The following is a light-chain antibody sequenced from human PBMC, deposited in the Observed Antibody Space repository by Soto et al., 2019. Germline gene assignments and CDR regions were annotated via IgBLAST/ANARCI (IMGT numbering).Light chain of an antibody. Sequence: QSALTQPASVSGSPGQSITISCTGTSSDVGGYNYVSWYQQHPGKAPKLMIYEVSNRPSGVSNRFSGSKSGNTASLTISGLPAEDEATYYCSSSSSTSALVFGGGTKLTVL. V-gene: IGLV2-14*01. CDR3: SSSSSTSALV. J-gene: IGLJ2*01. CDR1: SSDVGGYNY. CDR2: EVS.